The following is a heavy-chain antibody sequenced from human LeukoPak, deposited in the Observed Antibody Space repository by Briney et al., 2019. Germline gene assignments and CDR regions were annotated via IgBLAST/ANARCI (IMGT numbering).Heavy chain of an antibody. V-gene: IGHV3-20*04. D-gene: IGHD6-13*01. CDR1: GFTFDDHG. Sequence: PGGSLRLSCAASGFTFDDHGMNWVRQAPGKGLEWVSGINWNDGTTGYVDSVKGRFTISRDNAKNSLYLQMNSLRAGDTAVYYCAREVVDISSPEWYFDLWGRGTLVIVSS. CDR2: INWNDGTT. CDR3: AREVVDISSPEWYFDL. J-gene: IGHJ2*01.